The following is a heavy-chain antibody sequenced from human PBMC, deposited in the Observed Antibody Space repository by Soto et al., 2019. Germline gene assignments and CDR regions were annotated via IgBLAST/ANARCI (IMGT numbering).Heavy chain of an antibody. Sequence: EVQLLESGGGLAQPGRSLRLSCAASGFTFSNYAMSWVRQAPGQGLDWVSAISGSGGTTYYADSVKGRFTISRDNSKNTLFLRMNSLRAEDAAVYYCAKFFVETGSNSGWPWSFHYWGQGTLVTVSS. CDR1: GFTFSNYA. D-gene: IGHD6-25*01. V-gene: IGHV3-23*01. CDR3: AKFFVETGSNSGWPWSFHY. CDR2: ISGSGGTT. J-gene: IGHJ4*02.